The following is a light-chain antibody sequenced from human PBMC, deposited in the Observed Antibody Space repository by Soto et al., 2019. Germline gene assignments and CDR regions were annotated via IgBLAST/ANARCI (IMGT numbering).Light chain of an antibody. J-gene: IGKJ1*01. V-gene: IGKV1-5*01. CDR1: QSISTR. Sequence: IQLTQSPSTLSASVGDRVTITCRASQSISTRLAWYQQKPGKAPKLLIYDASSLESGVPSRFSGSASGTEFTLTISSLQPDDFATYYCQQYNSYSTFGQGTKV. CDR2: DAS. CDR3: QQYNSYST.